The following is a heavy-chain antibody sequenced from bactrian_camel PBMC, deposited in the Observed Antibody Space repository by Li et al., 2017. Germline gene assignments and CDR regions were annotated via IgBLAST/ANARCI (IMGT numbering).Heavy chain of an antibody. CDR2: IGSDGST. J-gene: IGHJ4*01. CDR3: AADPYRGGYCSASDEYEY. CDR1: GNLFRRASC. V-gene: IGHV3S68*01. D-gene: IGHD2*01. Sequence: HVQLVESGGGSVQAGGSLRLSCAASGNLFRRASCMGWFRQAPGKEREGVASIGSDGSTSYADSVKDRFTISEDNAKNTLYLQMNSLKPEDTAMYYCAADPYRGGYCSASDEYEYWGQGTQVTVS.